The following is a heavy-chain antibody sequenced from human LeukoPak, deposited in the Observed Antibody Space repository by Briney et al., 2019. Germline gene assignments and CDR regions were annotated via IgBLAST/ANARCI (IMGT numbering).Heavy chain of an antibody. D-gene: IGHD3-3*01. CDR3: ARAGGKSQYDFWSGYQPNWFDP. J-gene: IGHJ5*02. CDR1: GGSISSYY. Sequence: SETLSLTCTVSGGSISSYYWSWIRQPAGKGLEWIGRIYTSGSTNYNPSLKSRVTISVDKSKNQFSLKLSSVTAADTAVYYCARAGGKSQYDFWSGYQPNWFDPWGQGTLVTFSS. V-gene: IGHV4-4*07. CDR2: IYTSGST.